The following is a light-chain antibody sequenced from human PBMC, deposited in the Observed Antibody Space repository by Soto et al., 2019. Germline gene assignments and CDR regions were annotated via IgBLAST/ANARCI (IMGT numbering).Light chain of an antibody. J-gene: IGKJ5*01. CDR1: EVVTTN. Sequence: EIVMTQSPDTLSLSPGERATLSCRASEVVTTNLAWYQQKPGQAPRLLIYDASTRAAGIPARFSGSGSGTEFNLSISSLQSEDFAVYYCQQYSNWPPITFGQGTRLEI. CDR2: DAS. V-gene: IGKV3-15*01. CDR3: QQYSNWPPIT.